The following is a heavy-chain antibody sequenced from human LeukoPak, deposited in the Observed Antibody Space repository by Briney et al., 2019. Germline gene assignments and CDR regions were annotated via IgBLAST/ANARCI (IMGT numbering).Heavy chain of an antibody. CDR1: GFTFSNYW. J-gene: IGHJ4*02. CDR3: ASGVHYFDY. V-gene: IGHV3-7*01. D-gene: IGHD3-10*01. Sequence: GGSLRLSCAASGFTFSNYWMSWVRQAPGKGLEWVANIKQDGSEKYYVDSVKGQFTISRDNAKNSLYLQMNSLRAEDTAVYHCASGVHYFDYWGQGTLVTVSS. CDR2: IKQDGSEK.